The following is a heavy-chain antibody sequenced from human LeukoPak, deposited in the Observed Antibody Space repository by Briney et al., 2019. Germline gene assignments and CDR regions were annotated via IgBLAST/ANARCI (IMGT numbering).Heavy chain of an antibody. D-gene: IGHD5-18*01. CDR3: ARGRVYSGYDLGYSYGSYWYFDL. Sequence: GASVKVSCKVSGHTLTEISMHWVRQAPGKGFEWMGGVDPEDGETIYAQKLQGRVTMTEDTSTDTAYMELSSLRSEDTAVYYCARGRVYSGYDLGYSYGSYWYFDLWGRGTLVTVSS. CDR1: GHTLTEIS. CDR2: VDPEDGET. J-gene: IGHJ2*01. V-gene: IGHV1-24*01.